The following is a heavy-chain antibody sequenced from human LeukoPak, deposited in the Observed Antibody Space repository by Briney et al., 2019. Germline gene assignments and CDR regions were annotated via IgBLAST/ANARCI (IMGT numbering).Heavy chain of an antibody. Sequence: GASVKVSCKASGYSFISYGFAWVRQAPGQGLEWMGWVTTYNGNTDYAQKLQGRVTMTTDTSTTTAYMELRSLRSDDTAVYYCARDGGHYYDSSGYWYWGQGTLVTVSS. V-gene: IGHV1-18*01. CDR1: GYSFISYG. CDR3: ARDGGHYYDSSGYWY. J-gene: IGHJ4*02. CDR2: VTTYNGNT. D-gene: IGHD3-22*01.